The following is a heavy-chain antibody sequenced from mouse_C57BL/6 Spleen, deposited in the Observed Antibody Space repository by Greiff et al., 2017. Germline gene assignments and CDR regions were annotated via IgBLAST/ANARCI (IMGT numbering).Heavy chain of an antibody. CDR3: AREKDY. Sequence: VQLQQSGPELVKPGASVTISCKASGYAFSSSWMNWVKQRPGKGLEWIGRIYPGDGDTNYNGKFKGKATLTADKSSSTAYMQLSSLTSEDSAVYFCAREKDYWGQGTTRTVSS. CDR2: IYPGDGDT. J-gene: IGHJ2*01. V-gene: IGHV1-82*01. CDR1: GYAFSSSW.